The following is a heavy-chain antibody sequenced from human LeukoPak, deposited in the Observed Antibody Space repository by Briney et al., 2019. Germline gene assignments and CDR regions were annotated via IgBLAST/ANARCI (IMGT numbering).Heavy chain of an antibody. CDR1: GFTFSSYS. D-gene: IGHD2-2*02. CDR2: ISSSSSYI. Sequence: KPGGSLRLSCAASGFTFSSYSMNWVRQAPGKGLEWVSSISSSSSYIYYADSVKGRFTISRDNAKNSLYLQMNSLRAEDTAVYYCARTYCSSTSCYRDDAFDIWGQGTMVTVSS. CDR3: ARTYCSSTSCYRDDAFDI. J-gene: IGHJ3*02. V-gene: IGHV3-21*01.